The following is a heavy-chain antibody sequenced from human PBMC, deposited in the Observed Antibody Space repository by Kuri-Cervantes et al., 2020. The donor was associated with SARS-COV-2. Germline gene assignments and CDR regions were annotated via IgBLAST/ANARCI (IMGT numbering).Heavy chain of an antibody. Sequence: GRSLRLSCATSGFTFSTYAVTWVRQAPGKGLEWISGISGSGGDTYYADSVKGRFTISRDNAKNSLYLQMNSLRAEDTAVYYCARARGSDSGYAFDIWGQGTMVTVSS. CDR2: ISGSGGDT. J-gene: IGHJ3*02. CDR1: GFTFSTYA. CDR3: ARARGSDSGYAFDI. V-gene: IGHV3-23*01. D-gene: IGHD3-10*01.